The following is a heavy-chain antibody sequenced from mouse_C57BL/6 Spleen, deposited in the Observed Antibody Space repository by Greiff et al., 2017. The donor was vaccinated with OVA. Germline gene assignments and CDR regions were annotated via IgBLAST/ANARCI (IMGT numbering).Heavy chain of an antibody. CDR3: ARLGAFSPFDY. J-gene: IGHJ2*01. D-gene: IGHD4-1*01. CDR2: IDPSDSET. CDR1: GYTFTSYW. Sequence: QVQLQQSGAELVRPGSSVKLSCKASGYTFTSYWMHWVKQRPIQGLEWIGNIDPSDSETHYNQKFKDKATLTVDKSSSTAYMQLSSLTSEDSAVYYCARLGAFSPFDYWGQGTTLTVSS. V-gene: IGHV1-52*01.